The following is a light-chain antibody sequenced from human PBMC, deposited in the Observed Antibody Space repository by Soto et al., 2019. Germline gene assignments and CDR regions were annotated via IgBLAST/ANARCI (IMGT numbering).Light chain of an antibody. CDR2: GAS. CDR3: QQYGSSPWT. J-gene: IGKJ1*01. CDR1: QSASSSY. V-gene: IGKV3-20*01. Sequence: EIVLTQSPGTPSLSPGERATLSCRASQSASSSYLAWYQQKPGQAPRLLIYGASYRTTGIPDRFSASGSGTDFTLTISRLEPEDFAVDYCQQYGSSPWTFGQGTKVDIK.